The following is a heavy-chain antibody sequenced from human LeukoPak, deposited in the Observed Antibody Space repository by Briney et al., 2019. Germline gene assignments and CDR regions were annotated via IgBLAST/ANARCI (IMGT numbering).Heavy chain of an antibody. J-gene: IGHJ3*02. V-gene: IGHV4-59*12. CDR1: GGSISSYY. CDR2: IYYSGST. Sequence: PSETLSLTCTVSGGSISSYYWSWIRQPPGKGLEWIGYIYYSGSTNYNPSLKSRVTISVDTSKNQFSLKLSSVTAADTAVYYCARGFTAMIVVVSDAFDIWGQGTMVTVSS. D-gene: IGHD3-22*01. CDR3: ARGFTAMIVVVSDAFDI.